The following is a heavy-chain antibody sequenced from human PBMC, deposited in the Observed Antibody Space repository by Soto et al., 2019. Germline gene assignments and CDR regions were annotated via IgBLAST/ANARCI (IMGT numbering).Heavy chain of an antibody. CDR3: ARDRPTSSIRARDYYYAMDV. CDR1: GYSFITYG. D-gene: IGHD6-6*01. Sequence: ASVKVSCKASGYSFITYGISWVRQAPGQGLEWMGWINTYNGNTNYAQKFQGRVTMTTDTSTTTGYMELRSLRSDDTAVYYCARDRPTSSIRARDYYYAMDVWGQGTTVTVSS. J-gene: IGHJ6*02. CDR2: INTYNGNT. V-gene: IGHV1-18*01.